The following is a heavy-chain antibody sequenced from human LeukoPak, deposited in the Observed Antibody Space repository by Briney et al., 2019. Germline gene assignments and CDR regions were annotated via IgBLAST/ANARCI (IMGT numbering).Heavy chain of an antibody. V-gene: IGHV4-59*06. D-gene: IGHD5-18*01. CDR2: IYYRGST. J-gene: IGHJ4*02. Sequence: SETLSLTCTVSGGSISSYYWSWIRQHPGKGLEWIGYIYYRGSTYYNPSLKSRVTISVDTSKNQFSLKLSSVTAADTAVYYCARSYGYGTNFDYWGQGTLVTVSS. CDR3: ARSYGYGTNFDY. CDR1: GGSISSYY.